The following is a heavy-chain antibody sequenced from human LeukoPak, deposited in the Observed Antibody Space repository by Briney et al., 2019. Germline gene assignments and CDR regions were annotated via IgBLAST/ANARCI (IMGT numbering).Heavy chain of an antibody. V-gene: IGHV4-59*01. CDR2: IYYSGST. CDR3: ARATALGVDAFDI. CDR1: GGSISSYY. Sequence: PSETLSLTCTVSGGSISSYYWSWIRQPPGKGLEWIGYIYYSGSTNYNPSLKSRVTISVDTSKNQFSLKLSSVTAADTAVYYRARATALGVDAFDIWGQGTMVTVSS. J-gene: IGHJ3*02. D-gene: IGHD3-10*01.